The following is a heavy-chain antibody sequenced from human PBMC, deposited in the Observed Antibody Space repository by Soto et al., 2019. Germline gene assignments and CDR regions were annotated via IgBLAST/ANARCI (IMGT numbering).Heavy chain of an antibody. Sequence: EVQLVESGGGLVQPGGSLRLSCAASGFTFSSYSMNWVRQAPGKGLEWVSYISSSSSTIYYADSVKGRFTISRDNAKNSLYLQMNSLRAEDTAVYYCARDGVGYCGGDCYLEYFQHWGQGTLVTVSS. V-gene: IGHV3-48*01. J-gene: IGHJ1*01. CDR2: ISSSSSTI. D-gene: IGHD2-21*02. CDR3: ARDGVGYCGGDCYLEYFQH. CDR1: GFTFSSYS.